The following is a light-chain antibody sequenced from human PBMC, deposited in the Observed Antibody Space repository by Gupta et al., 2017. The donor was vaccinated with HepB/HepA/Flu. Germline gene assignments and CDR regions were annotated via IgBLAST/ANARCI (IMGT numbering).Light chain of an antibody. Sequence: DIQLTQSPSFLSASVGDRVTITCRASHGVNNYLAWYQQKAGRAPKLLIYAASTLQSGVPSRLSGGGSGTEFTLTISSLQPEDFATYFCQQLIDYPLTFGGGTTVEVK. CDR3: QQLIDYPLT. V-gene: IGKV1-9*01. CDR2: AAS. J-gene: IGKJ4*01. CDR1: HGVNNY.